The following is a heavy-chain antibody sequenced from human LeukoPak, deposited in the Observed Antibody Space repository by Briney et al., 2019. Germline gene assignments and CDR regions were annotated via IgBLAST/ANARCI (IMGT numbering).Heavy chain of an antibody. Sequence: ASVTVSCKASGYTFTSYYMHWVRQAPGQGLEWMGIINPSGGSTSYAQKFQGRVTMTRDTSTSTVYMELSSLRSEDTAVYYCALTRRNYYDSSGYHNGIDYWGQGTLVTVSS. CDR3: ALTRRNYYDSSGYHNGIDY. CDR2: INPSGGST. J-gene: IGHJ4*02. CDR1: GYTFTSYY. D-gene: IGHD3-22*01. V-gene: IGHV1-46*01.